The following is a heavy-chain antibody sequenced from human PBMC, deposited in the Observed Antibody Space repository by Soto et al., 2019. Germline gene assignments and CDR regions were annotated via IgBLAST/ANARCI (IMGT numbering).Heavy chain of an antibody. V-gene: IGHV4-39*01. CDR2: SYYSGST. Sequence: SGTLSLTCPVSGCSISSSSYFWGWIRQPPGKGLEWIGSSYYSGSTYYNPSLKSRVTISVDTSKNQVSLKLSSVTAADTAVYYCAKTAAGPYYYYYGMDVWGQGTTVTVSS. CDR3: AKTAAGPYYYYYGMDV. CDR1: GCSISSSSYF. D-gene: IGHD6-13*01. J-gene: IGHJ6*02.